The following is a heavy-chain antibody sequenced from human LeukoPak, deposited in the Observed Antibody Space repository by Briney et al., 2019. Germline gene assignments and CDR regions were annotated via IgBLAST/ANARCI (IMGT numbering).Heavy chain of an antibody. CDR3: ARDGTLDSSGYYY. D-gene: IGHD3-22*01. V-gene: IGHV1-18*01. Sequence: ASVKVSCKASGYTFNSYGISWVRQAPGQGLEWMGWISAYKGDTDYAQMFQGRVTMTTDTSTSTAYMELRSLRSDDTAVYYCARDGTLDSSGYYYWGQGTLVTVSS. J-gene: IGHJ4*02. CDR1: GYTFNSYG. CDR2: ISAYKGDT.